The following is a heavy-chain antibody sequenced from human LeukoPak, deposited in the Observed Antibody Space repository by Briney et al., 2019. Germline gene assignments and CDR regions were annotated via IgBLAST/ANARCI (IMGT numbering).Heavy chain of an antibody. CDR3: ANLKYDY. V-gene: IGHV3-23*01. CDR2: ISAGGST. D-gene: IGHD3-9*01. J-gene: IGHJ4*02. Sequence: GGSLRLSCAASRYTFSKYALSWVRQAPGKGLEWVSTISAGGSTYYADSVKGRFTVSRDNSKNTLSLQINSLRAEDTAVYYCANLKYDYWGQGTLVTVSS. CDR1: RYTFSKYA.